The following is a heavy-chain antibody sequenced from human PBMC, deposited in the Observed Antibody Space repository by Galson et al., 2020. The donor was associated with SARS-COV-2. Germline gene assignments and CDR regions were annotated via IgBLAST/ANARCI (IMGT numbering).Heavy chain of an antibody. D-gene: IGHD3-10*01. Sequence: ASVKVSCKASGYAFSTYGITWVRQAPGQGLEWLGWISAHSGHTNYAQKVQGRLTLTTETATSTVYMELRSLRSDDTAVYYCASGFSLSSVNNYYYGMDVWGQGTTVTVSS. CDR1: GYAFSTYG. J-gene: IGHJ6*02. CDR3: ASGFSLSSVNNYYYGMDV. CDR2: ISAHSGHT. V-gene: IGHV1-18*01.